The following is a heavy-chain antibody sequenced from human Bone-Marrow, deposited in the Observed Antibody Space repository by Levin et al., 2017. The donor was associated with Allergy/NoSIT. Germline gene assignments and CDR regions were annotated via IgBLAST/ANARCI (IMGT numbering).Heavy chain of an antibody. V-gene: IGHV3-7*01. J-gene: IGHJ6*02. CDR1: GFTFSSYW. Sequence: GESLKISCAASGFTFSSYWMSWVRQAPGKGLEWVANIKQDGSEKYYVDSVKGRFTISRDNAKNSLYLQMNSLRAEDTAVYYCARDWAYCSSTSCPRGMDGWGQGTTVTVSS. CDR3: ARDWAYCSSTSCPRGMDG. D-gene: IGHD2-2*01. CDR2: IKQDGSEK.